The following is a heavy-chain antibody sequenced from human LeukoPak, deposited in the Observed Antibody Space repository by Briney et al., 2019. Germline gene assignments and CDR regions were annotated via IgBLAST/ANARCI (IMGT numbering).Heavy chain of an antibody. D-gene: IGHD1-26*01. CDR1: GFTFDDYG. V-gene: IGHV3-66*02. CDR3: ARADFVKWWFDP. CDR2: IYSGGST. J-gene: IGHJ5*02. Sequence: GGSLRLSSAASGFTFDDYGMSWVRQAPGKGLEWVSVIYSGGSTYYADSVKGRFTISRDNSKNTLYLQMNSLRAEDTAVYYCARADFVKWWFDPWGQGTLVTV.